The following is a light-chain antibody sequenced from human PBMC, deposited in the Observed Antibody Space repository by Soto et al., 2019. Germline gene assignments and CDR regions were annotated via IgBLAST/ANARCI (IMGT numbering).Light chain of an antibody. Sequence: DIQMTQSPSTLSATAGDRVTITCRASQSISSWLAWYQHKPGKAPKLLIYDASNLDSGVPSRFSGSGSGTEFSLTISSLQPEDIATYYCQESYSTSFGQGTKVDIK. V-gene: IGKV1-5*01. CDR2: DAS. J-gene: IGKJ1*01. CDR3: QESYSTS. CDR1: QSISSW.